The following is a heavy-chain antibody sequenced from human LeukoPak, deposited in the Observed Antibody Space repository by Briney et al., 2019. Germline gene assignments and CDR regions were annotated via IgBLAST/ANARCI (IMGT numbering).Heavy chain of an antibody. CDR3: ARVGYYSSGPFSYFDY. J-gene: IGHJ4*02. Sequence: GGSLRLSCAASGFTFSRYAMHWVRQAPGKGLEWVAVISYDGSNEYYADSVKGRFTISRDSSENTLYLQMNSLRVEDTAVYYCARVGYYSSGPFSYFDYWGQGTLVTVSS. CDR2: ISYDGSNE. V-gene: IGHV3-30-3*01. CDR1: GFTFSRYA. D-gene: IGHD3-10*01.